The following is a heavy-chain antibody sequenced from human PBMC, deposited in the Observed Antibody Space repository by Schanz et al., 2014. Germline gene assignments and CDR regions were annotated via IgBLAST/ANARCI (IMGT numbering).Heavy chain of an antibody. J-gene: IGHJ3*02. CDR2: INVYNGDT. CDR3: ARNIIATARAYDI. V-gene: IGHV1-18*01. D-gene: IGHD6-13*01. CDR1: GYTFTRSG. Sequence: QVQLVQSGGEVKTPGASVKVSCKASGYTFTRSGISRVRQAPGQGLEWMGWINVYNGDTKFAKTFQDRVTLTTDTSTSTAYMELRSLRSDDTAVYYCARNIIATARAYDIWGQGTMVTVSS.